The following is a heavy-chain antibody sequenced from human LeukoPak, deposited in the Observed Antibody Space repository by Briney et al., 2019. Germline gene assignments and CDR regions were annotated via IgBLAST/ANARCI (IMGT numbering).Heavy chain of an antibody. CDR1: GFTLSQYW. V-gene: IGHV3-7*01. Sequence: GGSLRLSCAASGFTLSQYWMSWVRQAPGKGLEWVANIKHDGGEKQDGSEKNYVDSVKGRFTISRDNAKNSLYLQMNSLRAEDTAVYYCARSGRGVDSFYFYMDVWGKGTTVTVSS. J-gene: IGHJ6*03. CDR2: IKHDGGEKQDGSEK. CDR3: ARSGRGVDSFYFYMDV. D-gene: IGHD3-10*01.